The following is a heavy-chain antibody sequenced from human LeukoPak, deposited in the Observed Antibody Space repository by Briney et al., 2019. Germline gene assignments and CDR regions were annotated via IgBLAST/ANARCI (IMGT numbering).Heavy chain of an antibody. J-gene: IGHJ4*02. CDR3: ATVSEY. CDR1: GFTFNYFW. V-gene: IGHV3-74*01. CDR2: INNDGTAT. Sequence: LGGSLRLSCAASGFTFNYFWMHWVRQVPGKGPVWVSGINNDGTATYYADSVKGRFIISRDNAKNTVYLQMNGLRAEDTSVYFCATVSEYWGQGTLVTVSS.